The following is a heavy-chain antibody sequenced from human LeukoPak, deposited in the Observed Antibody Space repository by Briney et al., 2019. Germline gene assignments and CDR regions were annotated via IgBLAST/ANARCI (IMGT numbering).Heavy chain of an antibody. CDR1: GFTVTTNH. D-gene: IGHD3-22*01. CDR3: ARGIPVYYDSSGYPNYYFDY. Sequence: GGSLRLSCTASGFTVTTNHMNWVRQAPGKGLEWVSVIYSGGGSTYYADSVRGRFTISRDNSKNTLYLQMNSLRAEDTAVYYCARGIPVYYDSSGYPNYYFDYWGQGTLVTVSS. V-gene: IGHV3-66*01. J-gene: IGHJ4*02. CDR2: IYSGGGST.